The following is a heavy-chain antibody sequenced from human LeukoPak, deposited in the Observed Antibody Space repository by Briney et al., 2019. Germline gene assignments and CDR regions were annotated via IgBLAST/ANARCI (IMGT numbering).Heavy chain of an antibody. CDR2: ISYDGSNK. CDR3: AKEGEWILGYHCDY. Sequence: GGSLRLSCAASGFTFSSYGMHWVRQAPGKGLEWVAVISYDGSNKYYADSVKGRFTISRDNSKNTLYLQMNSLRAEDTAVYYCAKEGEWILGYHCDYWGQGTLVTVSS. J-gene: IGHJ4*02. CDR1: GFTFSSYG. D-gene: IGHD5-18*01. V-gene: IGHV3-30*18.